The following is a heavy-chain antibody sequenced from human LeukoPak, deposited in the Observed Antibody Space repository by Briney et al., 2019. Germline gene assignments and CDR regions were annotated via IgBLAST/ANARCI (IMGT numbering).Heavy chain of an antibody. D-gene: IGHD6-13*01. J-gene: IGHJ4*02. V-gene: IGHV1-2*02. CDR3: ARAVWAAAGTSGGFYFDY. CDR2: INPNSGGT. CDR1: GYTFTGYY. Sequence: ASVKVSCKASGYTFTGYYMHWVRQAPGQGLEWMGWINPNSGGTNYAQKFQGRVTMTRDTSISTAYMELSRVRSDDTAVYYCARAVWAAAGTSGGFYFDYWGQGTLVTVSS.